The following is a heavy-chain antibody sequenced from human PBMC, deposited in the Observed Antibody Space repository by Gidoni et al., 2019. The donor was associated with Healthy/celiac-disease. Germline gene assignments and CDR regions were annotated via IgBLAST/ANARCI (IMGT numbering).Heavy chain of an antibody. CDR3: AAHSVVAATHDAFDI. Sequence: QMQLVQSGPEVKKPGTSVKVSCKASGFTFPSSAVQWVRQARGQRLEWIGWIVVGSGNTNYAQKVQERVTITRDMSTSTAYMELSSLRSEDTAVYYCAAHSVVAATHDAFDIWGQGTMVTVSS. D-gene: IGHD2-15*01. CDR2: IVVGSGNT. J-gene: IGHJ3*02. V-gene: IGHV1-58*01. CDR1: GFTFPSSA.